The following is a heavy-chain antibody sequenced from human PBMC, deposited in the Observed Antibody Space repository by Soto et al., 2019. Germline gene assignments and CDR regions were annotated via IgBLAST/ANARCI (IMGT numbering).Heavy chain of an antibody. Sequence: GGSLRLSCAASGFSFTSYALSWVRQAPGKGLEWVSTISGSDGKTYYADSVKGRFSISRDTSETTLYLQMNSLRVEDTAVYYCARWSFLDYWGQGTRVTVSS. CDR3: ARWSFLDY. D-gene: IGHD1-26*01. J-gene: IGHJ4*02. CDR2: ISGSDGKT. CDR1: GFSFTSYA. V-gene: IGHV3-23*01.